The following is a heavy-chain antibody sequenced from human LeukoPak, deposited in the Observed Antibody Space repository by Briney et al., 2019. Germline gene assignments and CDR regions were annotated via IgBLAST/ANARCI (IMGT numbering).Heavy chain of an antibody. D-gene: IGHD6-13*01. J-gene: IGHJ2*01. CDR2: IYYSGST. Sequence: SETLSLTCTVSGGSISSYYWSWIRQPPGKGLEWIGYIYYSGSTNYNPSLKSRVTISVDTSKNQFSLKLSSVTAADTAVYYCARVYYSNSYDYWYFDLWGRGTWSLSPQ. CDR1: GGSISSYY. CDR3: ARVYYSNSYDYWYFDL. V-gene: IGHV4-59*01.